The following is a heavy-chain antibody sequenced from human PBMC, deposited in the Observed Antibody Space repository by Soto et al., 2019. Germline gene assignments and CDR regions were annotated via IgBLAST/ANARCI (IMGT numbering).Heavy chain of an antibody. V-gene: IGHV3-21*04. J-gene: IGHJ4*02. Sequence: PGGSLRLSCAASGFTFSSYSMNWVRQAPGKGLEWVSSISSSSSSIYYADSVKGRFTISRDNSKNTLYLQMNSLTAEDTAVYYVAKDKQLVRSYFAYWGQGTLVT. CDR1: GFTFSSYS. CDR3: AKDKQLVRSYFAY. CDR2: ISSSSSSI. D-gene: IGHD6-6*01.